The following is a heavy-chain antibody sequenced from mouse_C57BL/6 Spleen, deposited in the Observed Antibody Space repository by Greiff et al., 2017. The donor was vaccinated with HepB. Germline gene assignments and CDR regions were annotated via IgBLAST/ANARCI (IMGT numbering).Heavy chain of an antibody. CDR3: ARYGDYGGAMDY. CDR1: GYTFTSYW. D-gene: IGHD2-13*01. CDR2: IYPSDSET. Sequence: VQLQQPGAELVRPGSSVKLSCKASGYTFTSYWMDWVKQRPGQGLEWIGNIYPSDSETHYNQKFKDKATLTVDKSSSTAYMQLSSLTSEDSAVYYCARYGDYGGAMDYWGQGTSVTVSS. J-gene: IGHJ4*01. V-gene: IGHV1-61*01.